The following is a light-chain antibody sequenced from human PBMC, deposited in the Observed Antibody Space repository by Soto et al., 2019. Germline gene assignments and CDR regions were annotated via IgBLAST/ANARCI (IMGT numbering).Light chain of an antibody. J-gene: IGKJ4*01. CDR2: DAS. Sequence: EIVMTQSPATLSVSPVERATLSCRASQSVSNNYLAWHQQRPGQAPRLLIYDASNRASGIPARFSDSGSGTDITLTISSLEPEDFAVYYCQQRSTGPPLSFGVGTKVDIK. CDR1: QSVSNNY. V-gene: IGKV3-11*01. CDR3: QQRSTGPPLS.